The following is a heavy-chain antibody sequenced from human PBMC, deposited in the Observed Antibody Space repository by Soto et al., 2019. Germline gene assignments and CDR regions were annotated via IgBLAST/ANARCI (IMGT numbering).Heavy chain of an antibody. CDR2: IYYSGST. CDR3: ARIVESAYTIDFDL. V-gene: IGHV4-30-4*01. J-gene: IGHJ2*01. D-gene: IGHD3-16*01. Sequence: QVQLQESGPGLVKPSQTLSLTCTVPGGSISSGDYYWSWIRQPPGKGLEWIGYIYYSGSTNYNSSLSRRVSISVVTPEQHFSLNLSSVSAADPAAYYCARIVESAYTIDFDLWGRGTLLPVSS. CDR1: GGSISSGDYY.